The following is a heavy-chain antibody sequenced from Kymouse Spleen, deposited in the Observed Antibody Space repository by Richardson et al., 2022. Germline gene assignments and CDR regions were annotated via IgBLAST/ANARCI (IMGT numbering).Heavy chain of an antibody. Sequence: EVQLVESGGGLVQPGGSLRLSCAASGFTFSSYDMHWVRQATGKGLEWVSAIGTAGDTYYPGSVKGRFTISRENAKNSLYLQMNSLRAGDTAVYYCARGGYYYGSGSYFFDYWGQGTLVTVSS. V-gene: IGHV3-13*01. CDR1: GFTFSSYD. J-gene: IGHJ4*02. D-gene: IGHD3-10*01. CDR3: ARGGYYYGSGSYFFDY. CDR2: IGTAGDT.